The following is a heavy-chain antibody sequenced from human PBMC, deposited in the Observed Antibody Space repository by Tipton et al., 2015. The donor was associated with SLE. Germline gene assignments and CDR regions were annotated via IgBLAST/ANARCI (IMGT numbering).Heavy chain of an antibody. J-gene: IGHJ6*03. D-gene: IGHD3-10*01. Sequence: TLSLTCTVSGGSLSSQYWSWIRQPPGKGLEWIGYIYYTGSTKYNPSLKSRVAISVDMSKNQFSLKLSSVTAADTAVYYCARDHLPGGYYYYMDVWGKGTTVTVSS. CDR2: IYYTGST. CDR3: ARDHLPGGYYYYMDV. CDR1: GGSLSSQY. V-gene: IGHV4-59*11.